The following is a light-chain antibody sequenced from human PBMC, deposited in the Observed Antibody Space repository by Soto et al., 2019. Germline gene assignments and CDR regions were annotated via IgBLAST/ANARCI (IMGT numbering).Light chain of an antibody. V-gene: IGLV2-14*01. CDR3: SAYTSSSTYV. J-gene: IGLJ1*01. CDR2: EVS. Sequence: QSALTQPASVSGSPGQSITISCTGTSSDVGGYNYVSWYQQHPGKAPKLMIYEVSNRPSGVSNRFSGSKSGNTASLTISGLQAEDEAGYYCSAYTSSSTYVFGTGTKVNVL. CDR1: SSDVGGYNY.